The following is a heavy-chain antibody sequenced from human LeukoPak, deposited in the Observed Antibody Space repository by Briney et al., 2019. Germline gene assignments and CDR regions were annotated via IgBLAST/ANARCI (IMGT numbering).Heavy chain of an antibody. J-gene: IGHJ4*02. CDR2: IKQDGSEK. Sequence: GGSLRLSCAASGFTFSNYWMNWVRQAPGKGLEWVANIKQDGSEKYYVDSVKGRFTVSRDNTKNSLYLQMSSLRAEDTAVYCCTMIEWERWRGWGQGTLVTVSS. V-gene: IGHV3-7*01. CDR3: TMIEWERWRG. D-gene: IGHD1-26*01. CDR1: GFTFSNYW.